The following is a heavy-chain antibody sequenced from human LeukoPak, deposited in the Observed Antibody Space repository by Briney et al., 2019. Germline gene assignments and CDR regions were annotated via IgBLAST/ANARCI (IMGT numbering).Heavy chain of an antibody. J-gene: IGHJ4*02. V-gene: IGHV3-23*01. CDR1: GFTFSNYA. CDR2: ISNSGDNT. D-gene: IGHD5-18*01. CDR3: AKDPRGYSYSGIDY. Sequence: GGSLRLSCAASGFTFSNYAMNWVRQAPGKGLEWVSSISNSGDNTYYADSVKGRFTISRDNSKNTLYLQMNSLRAEDTAVYYCAKDPRGYSYSGIDYWGQGTLVTVSS.